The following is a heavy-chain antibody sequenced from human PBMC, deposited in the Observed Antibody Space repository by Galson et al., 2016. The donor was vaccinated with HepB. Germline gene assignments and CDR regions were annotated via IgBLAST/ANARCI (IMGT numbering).Heavy chain of an antibody. CDR2: INSDGSDA. CDR1: GFTFSLYW. D-gene: IGHD2-15*01. J-gene: IGHJ4*02. CDR3: ASDGVVLVAAILDY. Sequence: SLRLSCAASGFTFSLYWMHWVRQAPGKGLVWVSQINSDGSDANYADSVKGRFTISRDNARNTLYLQMNSLRVEDTGVYYCASDGVVLVAAILDYWGQGTLVTVSS. V-gene: IGHV3-74*01.